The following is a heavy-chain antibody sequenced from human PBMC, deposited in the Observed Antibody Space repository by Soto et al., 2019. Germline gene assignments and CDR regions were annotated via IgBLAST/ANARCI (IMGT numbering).Heavy chain of an antibody. CDR3: ARSSPGVPPYGMDV. V-gene: IGHV5-10-1*01. CDR1: GYGFTSYW. J-gene: IGHJ6*02. D-gene: IGHD2-2*01. CDR2: IDPSDSYT. Sequence: PGESLKISCNGSGYGFTSYWISWVRQMPGKGLEWMGRIDPSDSYTNYSPSFQGHVTISADKSISTAYLQWSSLKASDTAMYYCARSSPGVPPYGMDVWGQGTTVTVSS.